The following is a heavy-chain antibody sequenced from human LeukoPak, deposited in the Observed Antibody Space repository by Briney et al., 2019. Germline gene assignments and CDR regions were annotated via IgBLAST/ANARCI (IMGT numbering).Heavy chain of an antibody. CDR1: GFTFSGSA. D-gene: IGHD2-2*01. CDR2: IGSKGNSYAT. V-gene: IGHV3-73*01. J-gene: IGHJ3*02. Sequence: GGSLRLSCAASGFTFSGSAMRWVRQASGKGLEWVGRIGSKGNSYATAYAASVKGRFTISRDDSKNTAYLQMNSLKTEDTAVYYCTRRYCSSTSCYDALDIWGQGTMVTVSS. CDR3: TRRYCSSTSCYDALDI.